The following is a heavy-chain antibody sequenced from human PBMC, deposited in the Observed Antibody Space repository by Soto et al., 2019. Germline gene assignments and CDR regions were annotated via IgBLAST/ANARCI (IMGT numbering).Heavy chain of an antibody. CDR1: GYTFTSYD. J-gene: IGHJ6*02. D-gene: IGHD6-6*01. CDR2: MNPNSGNT. Sequence: ASVKVSCKASGYTFTSYDINWVRQATGQGLEWMGWMNPNSGNTGYAQKFQGRVTMTRNTSISTAYMELSSLRSEDTAVYYCAGGPKYSSSRDYGMDVWGQGTTVTVS. CDR3: AGGPKYSSSRDYGMDV. V-gene: IGHV1-8*01.